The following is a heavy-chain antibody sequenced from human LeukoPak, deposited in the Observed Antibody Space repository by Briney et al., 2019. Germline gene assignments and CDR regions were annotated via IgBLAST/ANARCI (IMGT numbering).Heavy chain of an antibody. Sequence: GASVKVSCKASGFTFSGNWMHWVRQAPGQGLEWMGVINPSGRSTHYSQKFQGRVTMTRDTSTNTLYMEVSSLRSEDTAIYYCATDRSLDDNVWWLDPWGQGTLVTVSS. J-gene: IGHJ5*02. D-gene: IGHD1-1*01. CDR1: GFTFSGNW. CDR2: INPSGRST. V-gene: IGHV1-46*01. CDR3: ATDRSLDDNVWWLDP.